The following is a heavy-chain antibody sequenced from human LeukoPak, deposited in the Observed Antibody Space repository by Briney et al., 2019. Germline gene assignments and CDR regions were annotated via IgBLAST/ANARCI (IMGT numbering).Heavy chain of an antibody. CDR3: VADPYYDASGPPRWFDP. V-gene: IGHV1-58*01. CDR2: IVVGSDNT. Sequence: SVKVSCKASGFTFTSSALLWVRQARGQRLEWIGWIVVGSDNTNYAQKFKERVTISRDMSTTTVFMELSSLTSDDTAVYFCVADPYYDASGPPRWFDPWGQGTLVTVSS. D-gene: IGHD3-22*01. J-gene: IGHJ5*02. CDR1: GFTFTSSA.